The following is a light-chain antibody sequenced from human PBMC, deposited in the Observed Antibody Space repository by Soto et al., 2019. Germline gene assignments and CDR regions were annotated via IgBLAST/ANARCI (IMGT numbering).Light chain of an antibody. J-gene: IGKJ4*01. CDR2: ESS. Sequence: EIVLTQSPATLSLSPGERATLSCRASQSVGTYFAWYQQKPGQAPRLLNYESSNRATGIPARFSGSGSGTDFTLTISCLEPEDFAVYYCQQRSDWPSTFGGGTKVEIK. CDR3: QQRSDWPST. V-gene: IGKV3-11*01. CDR1: QSVGTY.